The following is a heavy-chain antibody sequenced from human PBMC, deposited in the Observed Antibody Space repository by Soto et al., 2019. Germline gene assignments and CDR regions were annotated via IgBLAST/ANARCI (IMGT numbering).Heavy chain of an antibody. D-gene: IGHD4-4*01. V-gene: IGHV4-61*01. CDR2: IYYSGGT. J-gene: IGHJ6*02. Sequence: PSETLSLTCTVSGGSVSSVSYYWSWIRQPPGKGLEWIGYIYYSGGTNYNPSLKSRVTISVDTSKNQFSLKLSSVTAADTAVYYCAREARMPTDLGGYYYYAMDVWGQGTTVTVSS. CDR1: GGSVSSVSYY. CDR3: AREARMPTDLGGYYYYAMDV.